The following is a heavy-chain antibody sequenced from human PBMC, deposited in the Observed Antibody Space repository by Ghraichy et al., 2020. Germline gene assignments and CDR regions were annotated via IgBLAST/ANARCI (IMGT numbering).Heavy chain of an antibody. V-gene: IGHV3-7*01. D-gene: IGHD2-8*01. Sequence: GESLNISCAASGFSISTYWMTWVRQAPGMGLEWLGNIKQDGSAVYYVDSVKGRFTISRDNAKNSLYLQMSSLRAEDTAVYYCATNVGWPNRPLDYWGQGTLVTVSS. J-gene: IGHJ4*02. CDR2: IKQDGSAV. CDR3: ATNVGWPNRPLDY. CDR1: GFSISTYW.